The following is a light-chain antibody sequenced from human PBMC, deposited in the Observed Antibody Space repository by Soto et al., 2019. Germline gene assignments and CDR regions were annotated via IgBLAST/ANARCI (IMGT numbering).Light chain of an antibody. CDR2: GAS. Sequence: EIVMTQSPATLSVSPGERATLSCRASHSVSGNLAWYQQKPCQAPRLLIYGASTRATGIPARFSGSGSGTEFTLTISSLQSEDFAVYYCQQYNNWPSITFGQGTRLEIK. J-gene: IGKJ5*01. V-gene: IGKV3-15*01. CDR3: QQYNNWPSIT. CDR1: HSVSGN.